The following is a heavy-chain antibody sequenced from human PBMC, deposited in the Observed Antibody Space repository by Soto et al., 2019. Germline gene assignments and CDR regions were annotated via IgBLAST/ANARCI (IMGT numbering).Heavy chain of an antibody. CDR2: ISSSSSTI. CDR1: GFTFSSYS. J-gene: IGHJ3*02. V-gene: IGHV3-48*01. CDR3: ARDSHRGRAWGAFDI. D-gene: IGHD1-26*01. Sequence: GGSLRLSCAASGFTFSSYSMNWVRQAPGKGLEWVSYISSSSSTIYYADSVKGRFTISRDNAKNSLYLQMNSLRAEDTAVYYCARDSHRGRAWGAFDIWGQGTMVTVSS.